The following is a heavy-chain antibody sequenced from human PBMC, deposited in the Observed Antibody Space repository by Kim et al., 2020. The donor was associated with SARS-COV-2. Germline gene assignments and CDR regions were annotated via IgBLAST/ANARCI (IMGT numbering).Heavy chain of an antibody. D-gene: IGHD3-3*01. J-gene: IGHJ6*02. CDR1: GGSISSYY. V-gene: IGHV4-59*01. CDR3: ARYDRPRITIFGVDTYGMDV. CDR2: IYYSGST. Sequence: ETLSLTCTVSGGSISSYYWSWIRQPPGKGLEWIGYIYYSGSTNYNPSLKSRVTISVDTSKNQFSLKLSSVTAADTAVYYCARYDRPRITIFGVDTYGMDVWGQGTTVTVSS.